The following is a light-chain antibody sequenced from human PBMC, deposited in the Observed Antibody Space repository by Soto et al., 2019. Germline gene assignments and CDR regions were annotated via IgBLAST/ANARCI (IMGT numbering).Light chain of an antibody. V-gene: IGKV3-20*01. CDR2: GTS. CDR1: QSVGSSY. J-gene: IGKJ1*01. Sequence: EVVLTQSPGTLSLSPGERATLSCRASQSVGSSYLAWYQQKPGQAPRLLIYGTSIRATGIPARFSGSGSGTDFTLTISRLEPEDVAVYYCQQYGSSPWAFGQGTKVDIK. CDR3: QQYGSSPWA.